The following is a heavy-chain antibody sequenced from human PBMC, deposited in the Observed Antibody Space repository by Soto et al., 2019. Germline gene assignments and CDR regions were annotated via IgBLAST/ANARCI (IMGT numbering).Heavy chain of an antibody. J-gene: IGHJ4*02. Sequence: GGSLRLSCAASGFTFSSYWMSWVRQAPGKGLEWVANIKQDGSEKYYVDSVKGRFTISRDNAKNSLYLQMNSLRAEDTAVYDCASGCSGGSCYDYFDYWGQGTLVTVSS. D-gene: IGHD2-15*01. CDR3: ASGCSGGSCYDYFDY. CDR2: IKQDGSEK. V-gene: IGHV3-7*01. CDR1: GFTFSSYW.